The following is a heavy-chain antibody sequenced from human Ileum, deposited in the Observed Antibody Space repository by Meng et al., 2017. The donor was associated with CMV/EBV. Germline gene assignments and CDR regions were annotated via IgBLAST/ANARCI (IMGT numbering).Heavy chain of an antibody. D-gene: IGHD3-16*02. J-gene: IGHJ4*02. V-gene: IGHV4-4*07. CDR2: IYTSGST. CDR1: GGSISSDY. CDR3: ARESQQLYRTLDY. Sequence: QVALQESGPGLVKPSETLSLPCTVSGGSISSDYWSWIRQPAGKGLQWVGRIYTSGSTNYNPSLKSRVTMSVDTSKNQFSLNLSSVTAADTAVYYCARESQQLYRTLDYWGQGTLVTVSS.